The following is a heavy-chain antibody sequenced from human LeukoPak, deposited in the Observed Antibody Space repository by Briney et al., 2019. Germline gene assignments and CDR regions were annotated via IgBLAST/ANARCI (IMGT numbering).Heavy chain of an antibody. D-gene: IGHD3-22*01. J-gene: IGHJ6*02. CDR1: GFTFSSLA. CDR3: AKGSGDSSGYPQFYYYYYYGMDV. Sequence: GGSLRLSCAASGFTFSSLAMSWVRQAPGKGLEWVSAISGSGGSTYYADSVKGRFTISRDNSKNTLYLQMNSLRDEDTAVYYCAKGSGDSSGYPQFYYYYYYGMDVWGQGTTVTVSS. V-gene: IGHV3-23*01. CDR2: ISGSGGST.